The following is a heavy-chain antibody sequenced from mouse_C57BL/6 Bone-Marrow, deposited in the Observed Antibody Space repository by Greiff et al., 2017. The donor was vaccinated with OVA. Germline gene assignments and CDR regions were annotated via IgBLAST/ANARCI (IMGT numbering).Heavy chain of an antibody. D-gene: IGHD1-1*01. CDR2: ISDGGSYT. V-gene: IGHV5-4*01. Sequence: EVQVVESGGGLVKPGGSLKLSCAASGFTFSSYALSWVRQTPEKRLEWVATISDGGSYTYYPDNVKGRFTISRDNAKNNLYLQMSHLKSEDTAMYYCASHYGSSLYYFDYWGQGTTLTVSS. CDR3: ASHYGSSLYYFDY. CDR1: GFTFSSYA. J-gene: IGHJ2*01.